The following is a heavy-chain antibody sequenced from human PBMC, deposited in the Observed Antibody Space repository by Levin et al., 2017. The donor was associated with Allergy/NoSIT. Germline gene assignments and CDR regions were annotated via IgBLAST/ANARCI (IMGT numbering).Heavy chain of an antibody. J-gene: IGHJ6*02. CDR1: GFTVSSNF. CDR3: ARDKGLGGYYYYGLDV. V-gene: IGHV3-53*01. CDR2: IYIGGST. D-gene: IGHD3-16*01. Sequence: GGSLRLSCAASGFTVSSNFMSWVRQAPGKGLEWVSVIYIGGSTNYADSVKGRFTISRDNSKNTLYLQMNSLRVEGTAVYYCARDKGLGGYYYYGLDVWGQGTTVTVSS.